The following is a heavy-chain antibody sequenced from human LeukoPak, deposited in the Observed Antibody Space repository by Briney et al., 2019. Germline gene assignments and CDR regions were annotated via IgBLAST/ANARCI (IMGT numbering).Heavy chain of an antibody. CDR3: ARGGSTGPLDS. V-gene: IGHV3-64*01. J-gene: IGHJ4*02. Sequence: GGSLRLSCAASGFTFSSYAMHWVRQAPGKGLEYVSVISSNGGTTYYANSVKDRFTISRDNAKNTLYLQMGSLRAEDMAVYYCARGGSTGPLDSWGQGTLVTVSS. D-gene: IGHD1-14*01. CDR2: ISSNGGTT. CDR1: GFTFSSYA.